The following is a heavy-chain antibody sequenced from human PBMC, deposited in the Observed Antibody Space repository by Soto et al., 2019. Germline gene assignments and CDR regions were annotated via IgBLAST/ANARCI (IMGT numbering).Heavy chain of an antibody. D-gene: IGHD4-4*01. V-gene: IGHV1-18*01. CDR1: GYTFTSYG. CDR2: ISAYNGNT. Sequence: GASVKVSCKASGYTFTSYGISCVRQAPGQGLEWMGWISAYNGNTNYAQKLQGRVTMTTDTSTSTAYMELRSLRSDDTAVYYCAINKRGTTALVWFDPWGQGTLVTVSS. CDR3: AINKRGTTALVWFDP. J-gene: IGHJ5*02.